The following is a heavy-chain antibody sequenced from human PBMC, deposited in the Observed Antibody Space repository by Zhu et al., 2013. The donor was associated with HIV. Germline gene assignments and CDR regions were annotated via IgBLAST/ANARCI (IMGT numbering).Heavy chain of an antibody. D-gene: IGHD2-2*01. CDR1: GYTFTGYY. CDR2: INPNSGGT. V-gene: IGHV1-2*02. Sequence: QVQLVQSGAEVKKPGASVKVSCKASGYTFTGYYMHWVRQAPGQGLEWMGWINPNSGGTKYTQRFQGRVTMTRDTSTSTAYMELNSLTSDDTAVYYCVTDISSTRTSYYYGMDAWGQGTTGHRLL. J-gene: IGHJ6*02. CDR3: VTDISSTRTSYYYGMDA.